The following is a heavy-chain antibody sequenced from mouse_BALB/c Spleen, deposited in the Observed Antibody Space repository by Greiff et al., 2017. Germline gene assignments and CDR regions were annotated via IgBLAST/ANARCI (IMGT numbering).Heavy chain of an antibody. CDR1: GFTFSDYG. CDR2: ISNLAYSI. CDR3: AREGDYYGSKGYFDV. V-gene: IGHV5-15*02. D-gene: IGHD1-1*01. J-gene: IGHJ1*01. Sequence: EVQGVESGGGLVQPGGSRKLSCAASGFTFSDYGMAWVRQAPGKGPAWVAFISNLAYSIYYADTVTGRFTISRENAKNTLYLEMSSLRSEDTAMYYCAREGDYYGSKGYFDVWGAGTTVTVSS.